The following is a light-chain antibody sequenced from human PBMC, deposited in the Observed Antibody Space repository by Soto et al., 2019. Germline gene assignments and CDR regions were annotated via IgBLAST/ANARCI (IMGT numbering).Light chain of an antibody. CDR2: AAS. V-gene: IGKV1-39*01. CDR3: QQSHSNPLT. CDR1: QSISSY. Sequence: DIQMTQSPSSLSASVGDKVTVTCRASQSISSYLNWYQQKPGKAPKLLIYAASSLQGAVPSRFSGSGSGTDFTLTISSLQPEDFATYYCQQSHSNPLTFGPGTKVDLK. J-gene: IGKJ3*01.